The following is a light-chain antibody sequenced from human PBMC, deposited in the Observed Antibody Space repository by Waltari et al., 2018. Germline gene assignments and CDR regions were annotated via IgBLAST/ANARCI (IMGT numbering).Light chain of an antibody. J-gene: IGLJ3*02. Sequence: QSALIQPASVSGSPGQSITISCTGTSNNIGSYNLVSWYQQYPGKAPKVMIYEVYKRPSGVANRVSGSKSGNTASLTISGLQAEDETDYYCCSYAGSNSWVFGGGTKVTVL. CDR1: SNNIGSYNL. CDR2: EVY. V-gene: IGLV2-23*02. CDR3: CSYAGSNSWV.